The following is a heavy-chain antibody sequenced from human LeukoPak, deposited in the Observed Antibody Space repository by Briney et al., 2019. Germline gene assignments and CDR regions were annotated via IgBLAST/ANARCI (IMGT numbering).Heavy chain of an antibody. D-gene: IGHD3-10*01. J-gene: IGHJ4*02. Sequence: SVKVSCKASGGTFSSYAISWVRQAPGQGLEWMGGIIPIFGTANYAQKFQGRVTITADESTSTAYMELSSLRSEDTAVYYCASRDHYYGSGSYLGVDYWGQGTLVTLSS. CDR2: IIPIFGTA. V-gene: IGHV1-69*01. CDR1: GGTFSSYA. CDR3: ASRDHYYGSGSYLGVDY.